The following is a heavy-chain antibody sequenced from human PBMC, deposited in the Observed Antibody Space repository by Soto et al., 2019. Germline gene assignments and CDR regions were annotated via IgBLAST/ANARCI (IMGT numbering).Heavy chain of an antibody. CDR3: TRAAWFPYLSLY. CDR2: ISSSGSTA. D-gene: IGHD3-10*01. V-gene: IGHV3-48*03. CDR1: GFSLSRFE. J-gene: IGHJ4*02. Sequence: GSLRLSCAPSGFSLSRFELHWVGQAPGKGLEWISYISSSGSTAYYASSVEGRFTISRDNANNSVYLQMDSLRAEDTALYYCTRAAWFPYLSLYWGQGALVTVSS.